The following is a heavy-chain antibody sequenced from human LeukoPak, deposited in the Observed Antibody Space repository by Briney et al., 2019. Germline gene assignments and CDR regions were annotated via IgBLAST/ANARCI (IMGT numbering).Heavy chain of an antibody. CDR1: GFTFSNYW. CDR3: VRSMSGRNDF. CDR2: ISDVGTRT. Sequence: GGSLRLSCAGPGFTFSNYWVHWVRQAPGKGLMWVARISDVGTRTDYADSVRGRFTITRDNAMNTIDLQMNSLTAEDTAVYHCVRSMSGRNDFWGQGTVVSVAS. D-gene: IGHD3-3*01. J-gene: IGHJ4*02. V-gene: IGHV3-74*01.